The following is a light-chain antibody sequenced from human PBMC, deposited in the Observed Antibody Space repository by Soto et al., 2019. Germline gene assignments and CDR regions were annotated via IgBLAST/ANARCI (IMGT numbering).Light chain of an antibody. CDR3: QHYGSSLIT. Sequence: EIVLTQSPGTLSLSPGERATLSCRGSQSVSSSYIAWYQQKPGQAPRLLIYDASSSATGIPDRFSGSGSGTDSTLTISRLEPEDFAVYYCQHYGSSLITFGQGTRLEIK. V-gene: IGKV3-20*01. J-gene: IGKJ5*01. CDR2: DAS. CDR1: QSVSSSY.